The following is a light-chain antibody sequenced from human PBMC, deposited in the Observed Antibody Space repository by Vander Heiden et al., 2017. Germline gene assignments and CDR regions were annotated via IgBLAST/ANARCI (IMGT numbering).Light chain of an antibody. CDR2: WAS. CDR1: QSVLYSSNNKNY. J-gene: IGKJ4*01. Sequence: DIAMTPSPDTLALSLGERATINCKSSQSVLYSSNNKNYLAWYQQKPGQPPKLLIYWASTRESGVPDRFSGSGSGTDFTLTISSLQAEDVAVYYCQQYYSTLLTFGGGTKVEIK. V-gene: IGKV4-1*01. CDR3: QQYYSTLLT.